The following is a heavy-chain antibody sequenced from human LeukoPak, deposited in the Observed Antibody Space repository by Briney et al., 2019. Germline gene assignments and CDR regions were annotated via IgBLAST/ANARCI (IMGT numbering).Heavy chain of an antibody. CDR2: INHSGST. CDR3: ARVRFLEWLLYLSEYYFDY. D-gene: IGHD3-3*01. CDR1: GGSISSSSYY. Sequence: KPSETLSLTCTASGGSISSSSYYWGWIRQPPGKGLEWIGEINHSGSTNYNPSLKSRVTISVDTSKNQFSLKLSSVTAADTAVYYCARVRFLEWLLYLSEYYFDYWGQGTLVTVSS. V-gene: IGHV4-39*07. J-gene: IGHJ4*02.